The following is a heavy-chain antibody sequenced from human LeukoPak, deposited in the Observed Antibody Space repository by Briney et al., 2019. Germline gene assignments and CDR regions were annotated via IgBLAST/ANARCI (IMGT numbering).Heavy chain of an antibody. J-gene: IGHJ4*02. CDR3: AKGATSGYYTLEY. Sequence: GGSLRLSCAASGLTFTNFAMTWVRQAPGKGLEWVSSISGSGDSTYYADSVKGRFGISRDNSKNVLNLQMNSLRAEDTAVFYCAKGATSGYYTLEYWGQGTLVTVSS. CDR2: ISGSGDST. V-gene: IGHV3-23*01. D-gene: IGHD2-2*01. CDR1: GLTFTNFA.